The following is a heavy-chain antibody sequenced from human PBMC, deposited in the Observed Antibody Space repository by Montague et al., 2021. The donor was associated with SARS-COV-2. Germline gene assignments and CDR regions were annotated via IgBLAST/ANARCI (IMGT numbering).Heavy chain of an antibody. D-gene: IGHD6-13*01. CDR2: IDYSGST. CDR3: ARVGRQQLVRLSGMYV. J-gene: IGHJ6*02. V-gene: IGHV4-39*07. CDR1: GGSISSSSYY. Sequence: SETLSLTCTVSGGSISSSSYYWGWIRQPPGKGLEWIGSIDYSGSTYYNPSLKSRVTISVDTSKNQFSLKLSSVTAADTAVYYCARVGRQQLVRLSGMYVWGQVTTVTVSS.